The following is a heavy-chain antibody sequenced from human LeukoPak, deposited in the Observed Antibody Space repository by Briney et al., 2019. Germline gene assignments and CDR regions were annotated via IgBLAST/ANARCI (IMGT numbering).Heavy chain of an antibody. D-gene: IGHD3-9*01. CDR3: ARGLRYFDWLLYFDY. V-gene: IGHV1-2*02. J-gene: IGHJ4*02. CDR2: INPSSGGT. Sequence: ASVKLSCKASGYTFIGYYMHWVRQAPGQGLEWMGWINPSSGGTNYAQNFQGRVTMTRDTSISTAYMDLSRLRSDDTAVYYCARGLRYFDWLLYFDYWGQGTLVTVSS. CDR1: GYTFIGYY.